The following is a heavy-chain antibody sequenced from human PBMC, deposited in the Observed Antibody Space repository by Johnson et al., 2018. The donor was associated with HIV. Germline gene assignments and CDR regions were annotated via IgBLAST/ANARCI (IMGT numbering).Heavy chain of an antibody. D-gene: IGHD2-15*01. CDR1: GFTFSTYG. J-gene: IGHJ3*02. CDR2: ISYDGSNK. CDR3: ARDDGGGGDAFDI. Sequence: QVQLVESGGGLVQPGGSLRLSCAASGFTFSTYGMHWVRQAPGKGLEWVAVISYDGSNKYYADSVKGRFTISRDNSKNTLYLQMNSLRAEDTAVYYCARDDGGGGDAFDIWGQGTMVTVSS. V-gene: IGHV3-30*03.